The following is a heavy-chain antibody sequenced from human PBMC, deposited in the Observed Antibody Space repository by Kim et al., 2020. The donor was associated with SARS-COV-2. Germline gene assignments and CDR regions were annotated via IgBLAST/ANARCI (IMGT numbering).Heavy chain of an antibody. J-gene: IGHJ1*01. CDR3: ARADYGDYEAWYFQH. Sequence: DSVKGRFTISRDNAKNSLYLQMNSLRAEDTAVYYCARADYGDYEAWYFQHWGQGTLVTVSS. V-gene: IGHV3-7*04. D-gene: IGHD4-17*01.